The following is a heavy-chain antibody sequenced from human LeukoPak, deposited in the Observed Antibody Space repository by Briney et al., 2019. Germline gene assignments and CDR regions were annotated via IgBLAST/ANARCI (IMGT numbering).Heavy chain of an antibody. J-gene: IGHJ4*02. Sequence: SETLSLTCTVSGGSISSYYWSWIRQPPGKGLEWIGYIYYSGSTNYNPSLKSRVTISVDTSKNQFSLKLSSVTAADTAVYYCASSVGAAVLDYWGQGTLVTVSS. D-gene: IGHD1-26*01. CDR1: GGSISSYY. CDR3: ASSVGAAVLDY. V-gene: IGHV4-59*01. CDR2: IYYSGST.